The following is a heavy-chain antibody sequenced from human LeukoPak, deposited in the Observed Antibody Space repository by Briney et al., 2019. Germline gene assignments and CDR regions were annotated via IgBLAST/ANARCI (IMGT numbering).Heavy chain of an antibody. J-gene: IGHJ4*02. CDR3: ARHIRTNALRYFDWLSKKGGYYFDY. CDR1: GYSITTGYY. Sequence: PSETLSLTCTVSGYSITTGYYWSWIRQPPGKGLEWIGEINHSGSTNYNPSLKSRVTISVDTSKNQFSLKLSSVTAADTAVYYCARHIRTNALRYFDWLSKKGGYYFDYWGQGTLVTVSS. D-gene: IGHD3-9*01. V-gene: IGHV4-34*01. CDR2: INHSGST.